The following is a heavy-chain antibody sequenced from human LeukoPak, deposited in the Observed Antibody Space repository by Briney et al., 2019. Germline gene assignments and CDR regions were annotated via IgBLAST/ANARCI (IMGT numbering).Heavy chain of an antibody. CDR3: VRVRDAYNHPVVYFDY. D-gene: IGHD5-24*01. V-gene: IGHV3-11*05. Sequence: GGSLRLSCAASGFTFSDYYMSWIRQAPGKGLEWVSYISSSSTYTTYADSVKGRFTISRDNAKNSLYLQMNSLRVEDTAVYYCVRVRDAYNHPVVYFDYWGQGTLVTVSS. CDR1: GFTFSDYY. J-gene: IGHJ4*02. CDR2: ISSSSTYT.